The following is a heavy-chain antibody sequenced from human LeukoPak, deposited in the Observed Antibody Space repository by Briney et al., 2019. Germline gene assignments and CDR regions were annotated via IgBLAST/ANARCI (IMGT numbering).Heavy chain of an antibody. Sequence: TLSLTCTVSGGSISSDDYYWTWIRQPAGKGLEWIGRIYPDGGTTYNPSLKSRVTISLDTSKNQFSLTLSSVTAADTAVFYCARGFDGYNFFDYWGQGTLVTVSS. CDR2: IYPDGGT. V-gene: IGHV4-61*02. CDR3: ARGFDGYNFFDY. D-gene: IGHD5-24*01. CDR1: GGSISSDDYY. J-gene: IGHJ4*02.